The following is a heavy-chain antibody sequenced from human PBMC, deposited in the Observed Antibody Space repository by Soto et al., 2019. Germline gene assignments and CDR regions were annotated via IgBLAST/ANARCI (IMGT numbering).Heavy chain of an antibody. CDR3: ERDPMRYPTYFDY. D-gene: IGHD1-1*01. Sequence: SETLSLTCTVSGGSISSGGYYWSWIRQHPGKGLEWIGYIYHSGNTYYNPSLKSRVTISVDTSKNQFSLKLSSVTAADTSVYYCERDPMRYPTYFDYWGQGTLVTVSS. V-gene: IGHV4-31*03. J-gene: IGHJ4*02. CDR2: IYHSGNT. CDR1: GGSISSGGYY.